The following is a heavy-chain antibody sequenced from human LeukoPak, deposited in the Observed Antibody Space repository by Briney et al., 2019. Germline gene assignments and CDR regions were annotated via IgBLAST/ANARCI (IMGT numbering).Heavy chain of an antibody. CDR3: ARDRWNYDYYYYYMDV. CDR1: GGSISSRSYY. J-gene: IGHJ6*03. D-gene: IGHD1-7*01. CDR2: IYYSGST. Sequence: SETLSLTCSVSGGSISSRSYYWGWIRQPPGKGLEWIGSIYYSGSTYYNPSLKSRVTISVDTSKNQFSLKLSSVTAADTAVYYCARDRWNYDYYYYYMDVWGKGTTVTVSS. V-gene: IGHV4-39*07.